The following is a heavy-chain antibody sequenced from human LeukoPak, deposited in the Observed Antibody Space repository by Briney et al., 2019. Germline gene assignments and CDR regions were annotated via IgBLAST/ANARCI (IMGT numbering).Heavy chain of an antibody. CDR1: GYTFTSYG. D-gene: IGHD2-2*01. CDR2: ISAYNGNT. CDR3: ARRYCSSTSRYRQLEY. Sequence: ASVKVSCKASGYTFTSYGISWVRQAPGQGLEWMGWISAYNGNTNYAQKLQGRVTMTTDTSTSTAYMELRSLRSDDTAVYYCARRYCSSTSRYRQLEYWGQGTLVTVSS. V-gene: IGHV1-18*01. J-gene: IGHJ4*02.